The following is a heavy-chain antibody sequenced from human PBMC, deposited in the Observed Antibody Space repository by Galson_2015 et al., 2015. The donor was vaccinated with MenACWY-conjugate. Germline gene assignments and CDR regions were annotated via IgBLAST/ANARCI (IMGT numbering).Heavy chain of an antibody. CDR2: IKQDGSEK. CDR3: ARDLGFYCSRNDCYSPY. Sequence: SLRLSCAASGFTFSSYEMNCVRQAPGKGLEWVANIKQDGSEKYYVDSVRGRFTISRDNAKNSLYLQMNSLRAEDTAVYYCARDLGFYCSRNDCYSPYWGQGTLVTVSS. V-gene: IGHV3-7*03. J-gene: IGHJ4*02. D-gene: IGHD2-2*01. CDR1: GFTFSSYE.